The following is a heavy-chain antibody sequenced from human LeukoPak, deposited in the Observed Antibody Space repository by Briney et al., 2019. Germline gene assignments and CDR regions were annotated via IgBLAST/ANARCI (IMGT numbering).Heavy chain of an antibody. CDR2: INHSGST. Sequence: NPSETLSLTCAVYGGSFSGYYWSWIRQPPGKGLEWIGEINHSGSTNYNPSLKSRVTISVDTSKNQCSLKLSSVTAADTAVYYCARDSPRHSSSLDYWGQGTLVTVSS. V-gene: IGHV4-34*01. CDR1: GGSFSGYY. D-gene: IGHD6-6*01. J-gene: IGHJ4*02. CDR3: ARDSPRHSSSLDY.